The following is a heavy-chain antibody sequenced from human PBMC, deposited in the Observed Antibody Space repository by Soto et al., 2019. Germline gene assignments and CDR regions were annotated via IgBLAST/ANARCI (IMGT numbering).Heavy chain of an antibody. CDR2: ISATTTYK. J-gene: IGHJ2*01. V-gene: IGHV3-21*01. CDR1: GFTFDTYT. Sequence: GGSLRLSCTASGFTFDTYTMNWLRQSPGRGLEWVSSISATTTYKYYAASVEGRFTISRDNAKNSLYLQTNSLGAEDTAVYYCARGSASKSGHLWYFDLWGRGTLVTVSS. CDR3: ARGSASKSGHLWYFDL. D-gene: IGHD2-8*02.